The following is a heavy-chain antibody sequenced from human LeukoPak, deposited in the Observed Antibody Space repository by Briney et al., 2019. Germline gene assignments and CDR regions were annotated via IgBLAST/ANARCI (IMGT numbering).Heavy chain of an antibody. CDR2: INHSGST. V-gene: IGHV4-34*01. CDR3: VRGDSSGYDYRDYFDY. CDR1: GGSFSGYY. Sequence: SETLSLTCAVYGGSFSGYYWSWIRQPPGKGLEWIGEINHSGSTNYNPSLKSRVTISVDTSKNQFSLKLSSVTAADTAVYYCVRGDSSGYDYRDYFDYWGQGTLVTVSS. D-gene: IGHD3-22*01. J-gene: IGHJ4*02.